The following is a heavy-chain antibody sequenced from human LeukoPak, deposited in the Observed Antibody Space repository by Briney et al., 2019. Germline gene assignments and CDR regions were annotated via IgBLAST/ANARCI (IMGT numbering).Heavy chain of an antibody. V-gene: IGHV3-72*01. CDR2: SRYKADSYTA. J-gene: IGHJ4*02. D-gene: IGHD6-13*01. CDR3: ATSSWYRLAY. Sequence: PGGSLRLSCAASGFTFSSYAMSWVRQAPGKGLEWIGRSRYKADSYTAEYAASVKGRFTISRDESKNSLYLQISSLETEDAAVYYCATSSWYRLAYWGQGSLVTVSS. CDR1: GFTFSSYA.